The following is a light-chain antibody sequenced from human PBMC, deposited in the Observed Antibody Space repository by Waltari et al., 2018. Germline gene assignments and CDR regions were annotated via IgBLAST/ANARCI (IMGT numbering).Light chain of an antibody. J-gene: IGLJ2*01. Sequence: QSALTQPASVSGSPGQSITTPCPGSWSYVGGYHYVTWYQQTPGKAPQLMIYDVSSRPSWVSNRFSGSKSGNTASLTISGLQADDEADYYCASYTSSRTRIFGGGTKLTVL. CDR1: WSYVGGYHY. CDR3: ASYTSSRTRI. V-gene: IGLV2-14*03. CDR2: DVS.